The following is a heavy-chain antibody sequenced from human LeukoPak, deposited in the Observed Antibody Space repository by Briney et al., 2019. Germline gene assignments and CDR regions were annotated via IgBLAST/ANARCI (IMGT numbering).Heavy chain of an antibody. V-gene: IGHV4-39*07. CDR2: IYYSGST. CDR1: GGSISSSSYY. Sequence: SETLSLTCTVSGGSISSSSYYWGWLRQPPGKGLEWIGSIYYSGSTYYNPSLKNRVTISVDTSKNQFSLKLSSVTAADTAVYYCARVVVSPYYFDYWGQGTLVPVSS. J-gene: IGHJ4*02. CDR3: ARVVVSPYYFDY. D-gene: IGHD2-15*01.